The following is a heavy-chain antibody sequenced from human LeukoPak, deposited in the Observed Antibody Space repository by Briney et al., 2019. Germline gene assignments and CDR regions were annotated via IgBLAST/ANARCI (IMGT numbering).Heavy chain of an antibody. V-gene: IGHV4-30-2*01. J-gene: IGHJ2*01. CDR3: ARATAYWYFDL. CDR1: GGSISSGGYS. D-gene: IGHD5-12*01. CDR2: IFHSGST. Sequence: SQTLSLTCAVSGGSISSGGYSWRWIRQPPAKGLEWIGYIFHSGSTYYNPSLKSRFTISLDRSKNQFSLKLSSVTAADTAVYYCARATAYWYFDLWGRGTLVTVSS.